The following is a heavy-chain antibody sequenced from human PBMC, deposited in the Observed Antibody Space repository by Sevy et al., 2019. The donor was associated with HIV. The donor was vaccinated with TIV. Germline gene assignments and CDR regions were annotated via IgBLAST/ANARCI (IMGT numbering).Heavy chain of an antibody. CDR2: ISSSSSTI. J-gene: IGHJ4*02. CDR1: GFTFSSYN. V-gene: IGHV3-48*01. Sequence: GGSLRLSCAASGFTFSSYNMNCVRQAPGKGLEWVSYISSSSSTIYYADSVKGRFTISRDNAKNSLYLQMNSLRAEDTAVYYCSRYGNGLFDYWGQGTLVVVSS. CDR3: SRYGNGLFDY. D-gene: IGHD2-8*01.